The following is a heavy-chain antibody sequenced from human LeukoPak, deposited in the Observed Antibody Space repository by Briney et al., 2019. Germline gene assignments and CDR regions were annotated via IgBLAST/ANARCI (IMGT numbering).Heavy chain of an antibody. Sequence: GGSLRLSCAASGFTFSSYAMHWVRQAPGKGLEWVAVISYDGSNKYYADSVKGRFTISRDNSKNTLYPQMNSLRAEDTAVYYCARFGPAAIDAFDIWGQGTVVTVSS. CDR3: ARFGPAAIDAFDI. D-gene: IGHD2-2*01. CDR2: ISYDGSNK. V-gene: IGHV3-30-3*01. CDR1: GFTFSSYA. J-gene: IGHJ3*02.